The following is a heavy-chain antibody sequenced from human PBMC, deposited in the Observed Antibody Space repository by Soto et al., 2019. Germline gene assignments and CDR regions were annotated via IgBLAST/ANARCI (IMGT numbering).Heavy chain of an antibody. V-gene: IGHV4-34*01. CDR3: ARGVSSIPGYYYYYSGMDV. CDR2: INHSGST. D-gene: IGHD6-13*01. CDR1: GGSFSGYY. J-gene: IGHJ6*02. Sequence: PSETLSLTCAVYGGSFSGYYWSWIRQPPGKGLEWIGEINHSGSTNYNPSLKSRVTISVDTSKNQSSLKLSSVTAADTAVYYCARGVSSIPGYYYYYSGMDVWGQGTTVTVSS.